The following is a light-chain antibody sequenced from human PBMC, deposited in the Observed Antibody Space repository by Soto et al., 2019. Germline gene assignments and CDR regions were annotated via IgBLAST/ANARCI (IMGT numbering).Light chain of an antibody. Sequence: EIVLTQSPVTLSLSPGERATLSCRASQSVTSNYLAWYQQKPGQAPRLLIYGASTRATGIPARFSGSGSGTDFTLTISRLEPEDFAVYYCQQYSSSRTFGQGTKVDIK. V-gene: IGKV3-20*01. CDR1: QSVTSNY. CDR3: QQYSSSRT. CDR2: GAS. J-gene: IGKJ1*01.